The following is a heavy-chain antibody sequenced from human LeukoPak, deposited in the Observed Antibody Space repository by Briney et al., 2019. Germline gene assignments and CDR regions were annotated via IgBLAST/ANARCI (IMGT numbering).Heavy chain of an antibody. J-gene: IGHJ4*02. Sequence: SETLSLTCTVSGGSIRSSYYYWGWIRQPPGKGLEWIGSIYDSGSTYYNPSLKSRVTISVDKSKNQFSLKLSSVTAADTAVYYCATTDYYRSDYWGQGTLVIVSS. CDR2: IYDSGST. D-gene: IGHD3-9*01. V-gene: IGHV4-39*07. CDR3: ATTDYYRSDY. CDR1: GGSIRSSYYY.